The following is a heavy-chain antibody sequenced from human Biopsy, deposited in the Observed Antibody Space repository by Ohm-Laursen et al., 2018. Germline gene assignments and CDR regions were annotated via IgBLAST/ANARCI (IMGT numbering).Heavy chain of an antibody. V-gene: IGHV1-2*02. J-gene: IGHJ5*02. Sequence: SVKVSCKASGYTFTGYHVHWVRQAPGQGLEWMGWINAKTGDTNYAQKFQGRVTMTSDTSISTAYVDLSSLRSDNTAVYYCTRGGYYYDSLAYYYWFDPWGQGTLVTVSS. CDR3: TRGGYYYDSLAYYYWFDP. CDR1: GYTFTGYH. D-gene: IGHD3-22*01. CDR2: INAKTGDT.